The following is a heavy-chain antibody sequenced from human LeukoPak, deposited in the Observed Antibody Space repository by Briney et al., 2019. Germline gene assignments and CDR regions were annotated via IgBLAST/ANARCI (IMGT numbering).Heavy chain of an antibody. D-gene: IGHD3-9*01. V-gene: IGHV4-34*01. J-gene: IGHJ6*03. CDR2: INHSGST. CDR1: GGSFSGYY. Sequence: SSETLSLTCAVYGGSFSGYYWSWIRQPPGKGLEWIGEINHSGSTSYNPSLKSRVTISIDTSKNQFSLKLSSVTAADTAVYYCARLNYDILTGPRYYYYYYMDVWGKGTTVTISS. CDR3: ARLNYDILTGPRYYYYYYMDV.